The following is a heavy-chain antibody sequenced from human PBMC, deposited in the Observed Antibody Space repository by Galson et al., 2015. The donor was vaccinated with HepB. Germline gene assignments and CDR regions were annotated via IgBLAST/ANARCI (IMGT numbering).Heavy chain of an antibody. D-gene: IGHD2-15*01. J-gene: IGHJ4*02. Sequence: LRLSCAASTVTFSSYWMYWVRQAPGGGLVWVSRISDDGSSTSYADSVKGRFTISRDNAKNMLYLQMNSLRAEDTAVYYCVREGGYCSGGRCYGGYCDYWGQGSLVTVSS. CDR1: TVTFSSYW. V-gene: IGHV3-74*01. CDR3: VREGGYCSGGRCYGGYCDY. CDR2: ISDDGSST.